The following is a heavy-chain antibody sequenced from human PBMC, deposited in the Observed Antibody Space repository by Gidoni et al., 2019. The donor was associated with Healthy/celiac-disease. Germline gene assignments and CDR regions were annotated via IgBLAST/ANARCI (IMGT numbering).Heavy chain of an antibody. J-gene: IGHJ5*02. V-gene: IGHV1-69*01. CDR3: ARISRQWLVPGWFDP. CDR1: GGTFSRYA. Sequence: QVQLVQSGAEVKKPGSSVKVSCKASGGTFSRYAISWVRQAPGQGLEWLGGIIPIFGTANYAQKFQGRGTITADESTSTAYMELSSLRSEDTAVYYCARISRQWLVPGWFDPWGQGTLVTVSS. D-gene: IGHD6-19*01. CDR2: IIPIFGTA.